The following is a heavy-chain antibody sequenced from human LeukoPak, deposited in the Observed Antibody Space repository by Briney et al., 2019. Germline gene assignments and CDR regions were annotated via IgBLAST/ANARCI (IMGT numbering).Heavy chain of an antibody. J-gene: IGHJ4*02. CDR3: VTEFWYRFDY. D-gene: IGHD3-3*01. V-gene: IGHV3-7*01. Sequence: GGSLRLSCAASGFYFRGYNMAWVRQAPGKGLEWLATTDREGSDRGREYTASVRGRFTISRDNAKNSVHLYMSSLGADDTAVYFCVTEFWYRFDYLGQGILVTVSS. CDR2: TDREGSDRGR. CDR1: GFYFRGYN.